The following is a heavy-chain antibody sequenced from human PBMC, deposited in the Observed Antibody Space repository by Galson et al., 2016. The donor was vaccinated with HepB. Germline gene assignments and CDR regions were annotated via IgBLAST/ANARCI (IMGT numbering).Heavy chain of an antibody. D-gene: IGHD4-17*01. V-gene: IGHV3-33*01. Sequence: SLRLSCAASGFTFSSYGMHWVRQAPGKGLEWVAVIWYDGSFQFYEDSVKGRFTISRDNSKNMLYLQMNSLRAEDTAVYYCARVSNSFYGDYSDYWGQGTLVTVSS. CDR1: GFTFSSYG. J-gene: IGHJ4*02. CDR3: ARVSNSFYGDYSDY. CDR2: IWYDGSFQ.